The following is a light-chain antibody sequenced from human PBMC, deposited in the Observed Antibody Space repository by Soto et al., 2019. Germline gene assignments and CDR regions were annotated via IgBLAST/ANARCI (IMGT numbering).Light chain of an antibody. CDR1: SSDVGGYNY. J-gene: IGLJ1*01. Sequence: SALTQPRSVSGSPGQSVTISCTGTSSDVGGYNYVSWYQQHPGKAPKLMIYDVSKRPSGVPDRFSGSKSGNTASLTISGLQAEDEADYYCCSYAGSYTYVFGTGTKVT. CDR2: DVS. CDR3: CSYAGSYTYV. V-gene: IGLV2-11*01.